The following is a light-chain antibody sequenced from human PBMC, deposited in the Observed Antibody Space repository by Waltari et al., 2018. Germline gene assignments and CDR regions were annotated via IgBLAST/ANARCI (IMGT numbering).Light chain of an antibody. CDR3: QAWDSLMI. CDR1: KLGDKY. CDR2: EDK. V-gene: IGLV3-1*01. J-gene: IGLJ2*01. Sequence: SYELTQPPSVSVSPGQTASITCSGDKLGDKYVWWYQQKPGQSPLLIIYEDKKGPSGIPERFSGSNSGNTATLTISETQAMDEADYYCQAWDSLMIFGGGTKLTVL.